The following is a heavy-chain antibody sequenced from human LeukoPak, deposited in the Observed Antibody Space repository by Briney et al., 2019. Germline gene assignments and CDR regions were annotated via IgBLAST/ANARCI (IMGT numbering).Heavy chain of an antibody. CDR1: GYTFTSYD. V-gene: IGHV1-8*01. CDR3: ARPSYGWFGEQFGGMDV. J-gene: IGHJ6*02. D-gene: IGHD3-10*01. Sequence: ASVKVSCNASGYTFTSYDFNWLRQATGERLVWMGWMNPNSGNTGYAQKFQDRVTMTRNTSISTAYMELSSLRSEDTAVYYCARPSYGWFGEQFGGMDVGGQGTTVTVSS. CDR2: MNPNSGNT.